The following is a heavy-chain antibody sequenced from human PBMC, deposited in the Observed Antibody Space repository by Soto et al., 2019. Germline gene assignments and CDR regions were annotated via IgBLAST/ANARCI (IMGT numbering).Heavy chain of an antibody. D-gene: IGHD3-3*01. V-gene: IGHV3-23*01. CDR3: AKPKGAHYDFWSGYPPDAFDI. J-gene: IGHJ3*02. Sequence: GGSLRLSCAASGFTFSSYAMSWVRQAPGKGLEWVSAISGSGGSTYYADSVKGRFTISRDNSKNTLYLQMDSLRAEDTAVYYCAKPKGAHYDFWSGYPPDAFDIWGQGTMVTVSS. CDR2: ISGSGGST. CDR1: GFTFSSYA.